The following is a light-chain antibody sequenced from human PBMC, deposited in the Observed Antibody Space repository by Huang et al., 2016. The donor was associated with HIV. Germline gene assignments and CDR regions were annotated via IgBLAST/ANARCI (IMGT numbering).Light chain of an antibody. CDR3: QQHNNWPQT. CDR1: QSVSSN. Sequence: EVVMTQSPATLSVSPGERAILPCRASQSVSSNLAWYQQKPGQPPRLLIYAASARATGVAARFSGSGSGTDFTLSISSLLSEDSAVYYCQQHNNWPQTCGGGTRVEIK. CDR2: AAS. J-gene: IGKJ4*01. V-gene: IGKV3-15*01.